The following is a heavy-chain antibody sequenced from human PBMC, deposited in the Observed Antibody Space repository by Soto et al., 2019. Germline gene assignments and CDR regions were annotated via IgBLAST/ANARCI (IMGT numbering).Heavy chain of an antibody. D-gene: IGHD3-22*01. CDR1: GFRFSSYS. V-gene: IGHV3-23*01. Sequence: GGSLRLSCADSGFRFSSYSMSWVRQTPGKGLEWVAAITATGDRTYYADSVTGRFTISRDNSKRTHYLQMTSLRAEDTAMYYCATMNGYFEYWGQGTPVTVSS. J-gene: IGHJ4*02. CDR2: ITATGDRT. CDR3: ATMNGYFEY.